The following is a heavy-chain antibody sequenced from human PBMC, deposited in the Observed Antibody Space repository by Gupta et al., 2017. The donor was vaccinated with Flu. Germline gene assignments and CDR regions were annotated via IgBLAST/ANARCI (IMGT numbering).Heavy chain of an antibody. CDR2: IDHSGAN. CDR3: ARTNGGWQMFYFVS. CDR1: GGPFRGS. J-gene: IGHJ4*02. Sequence: VQLHQWGAGLLKTSATLSLTRSVVGGPFRGSWTWIRQTQDKGLEWMGEIDHSGANNYNPSVTARVAFSVDSAKKQFSLTLTSVTVADAGVYYCARTNGGWQMFYFVSWGQGTRVTVSS. V-gene: IGHV4-34*01. D-gene: IGHD2-8*01.